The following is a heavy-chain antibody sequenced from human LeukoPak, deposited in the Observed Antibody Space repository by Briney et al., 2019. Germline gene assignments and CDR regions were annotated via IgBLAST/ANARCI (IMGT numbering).Heavy chain of an antibody. Sequence: GGSLRLSCAASGFTFSSYWMHWVRQAPGKGLVWVSHINSDGSSTTYADSVKGRFTISRDNAKNTLYLQMNSLRAEDTAVYYCTRVRLIPVHSDYNYAFFDYWGQGTPVTVAS. J-gene: IGHJ4*02. CDR3: TRVRLIPVHSDYNYAFFDY. D-gene: IGHD5-12*01. V-gene: IGHV3-74*01. CDR2: INSDGSST. CDR1: GFTFSSYW.